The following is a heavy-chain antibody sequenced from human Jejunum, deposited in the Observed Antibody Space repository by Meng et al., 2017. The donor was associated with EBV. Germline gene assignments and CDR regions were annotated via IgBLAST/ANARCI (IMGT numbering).Heavy chain of an antibody. Sequence: GEQVESGGGLVQPGGSLRLSCAASGFTLSSYWMQWVRQVPGKGLVWVSRITSDGSGTTYADSVKGRFTISRDNAKNTLYLQMNSLRVEDTAVYYCARDQDGAGGTIDYWGQGTLVTVSS. CDR2: ITSDGSGT. CDR3: ARDQDGAGGTIDY. CDR1: GFTLSSYW. D-gene: IGHD1-26*01. J-gene: IGHJ4*02. V-gene: IGHV3-74*01.